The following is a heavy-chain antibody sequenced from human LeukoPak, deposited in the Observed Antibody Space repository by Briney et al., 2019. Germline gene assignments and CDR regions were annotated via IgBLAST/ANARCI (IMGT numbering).Heavy chain of an antibody. D-gene: IGHD3-22*01. CDR2: IKQDGSEK. J-gene: IGHJ3*02. Sequence: GGSLRLSCAASGFTFSSYWMSWVRQAPGKGLEWVPNIKQDGSEKYYVDSVKGRFTISRDNAKNSLYLQMNSLRAEDTAVYYCARVRAPDSSGYYYGNGAFDIWGQGTMVTVSS. V-gene: IGHV3-7*01. CDR3: ARVRAPDSSGYYYGNGAFDI. CDR1: GFTFSSYW.